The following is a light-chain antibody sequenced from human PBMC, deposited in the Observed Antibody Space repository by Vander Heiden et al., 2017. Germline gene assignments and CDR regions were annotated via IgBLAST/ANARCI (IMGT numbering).Light chain of an antibody. V-gene: IGKV2-28*01. Sequence: DIVMTQSPLSLPVTPGEPASISCRSSQSLLYGNGYNYLDWYLQKPGQSPQLLIYLGSNRASGVPDRFSGSGSGTDFTLKISRVEAQDVGVYYCMQALQTPLTFGGGTKVEIK. CDR3: MQALQTPLT. CDR1: QSLLYGNGYNY. CDR2: LGS. J-gene: IGKJ4*01.